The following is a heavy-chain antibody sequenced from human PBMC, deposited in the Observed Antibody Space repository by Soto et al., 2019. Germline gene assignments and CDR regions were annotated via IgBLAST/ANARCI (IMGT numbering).Heavy chain of an antibody. J-gene: IGHJ4*02. Sequence: ASVKVSCKASGYTFTSYYMHWVRQAPGQGLEWMGIINPSGGSTSYAQKFQGRVTMTRDTSTSTVYMELSSLRSEDTAVYYCATPLGYCSGGSCYSGITVDYWGQGTLVTVSS. CDR3: ATPLGYCSGGSCYSGITVDY. D-gene: IGHD2-15*01. V-gene: IGHV1-46*01. CDR1: GYTFTSYY. CDR2: INPSGGST.